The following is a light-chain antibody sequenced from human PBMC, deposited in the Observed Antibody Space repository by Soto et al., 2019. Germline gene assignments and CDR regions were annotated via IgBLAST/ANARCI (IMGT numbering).Light chain of an antibody. J-gene: IGKJ4*01. CDR3: QHRGNWPLT. Sequence: EVVLTQSPGTLSLSRGERATLSCRASERIYSAYLGWYQQKPGQAPRLLIYGTSSRATGIPDRFSGSGSGTDFTLTISRLEPEDFAVYFCQHRGNWPLTFGGGTKVDIK. CDR1: ERIYSAY. V-gene: IGKV3D-20*02. CDR2: GTS.